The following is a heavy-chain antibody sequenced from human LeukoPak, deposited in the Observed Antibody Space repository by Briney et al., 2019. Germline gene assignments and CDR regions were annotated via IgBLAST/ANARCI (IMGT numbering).Heavy chain of an antibody. Sequence: ASVKVSCKASGYTFTDYYMHWVRQAPGQGLEWMGWFNPNSGGTNYAQKFQGRVTMTRDTSVSTAYMELSRLTSDDTAVYYCARRNYGSGSNWFDPWGQGTLVTVSS. D-gene: IGHD3-10*01. V-gene: IGHV1-2*02. CDR1: GYTFTDYY. CDR2: FNPNSGGT. CDR3: ARRNYGSGSNWFDP. J-gene: IGHJ5*02.